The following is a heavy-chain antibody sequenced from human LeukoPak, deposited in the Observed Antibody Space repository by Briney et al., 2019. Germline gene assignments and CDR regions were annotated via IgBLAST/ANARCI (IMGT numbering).Heavy chain of an antibody. CDR2: INHSGNT. D-gene: IGHD6-13*01. CDR1: GGSFSGYY. V-gene: IGHV4-34*01. CDR3: ARQAYSSNLGWFDP. Sequence: SETLSLTCAVYGGSFSGYYWSWIRQPPGKGLEWIGEINHSGNTNYNPSLESRVAISVDTSKNQFSLKLSSVTAADTAVYYCARQAYSSNLGWFDPWGQGTLVTVSS. J-gene: IGHJ5*02.